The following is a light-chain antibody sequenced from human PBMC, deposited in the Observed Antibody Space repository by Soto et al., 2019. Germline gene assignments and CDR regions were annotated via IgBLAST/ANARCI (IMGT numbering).Light chain of an antibody. Sequence: QSALTQPASVSGSPGQSITISCTGTSSDVGGYNYVSWYQQHPGKAPKLLIYEDSNRPSVVSNRFSGSKSGNTASLTISGLQAEDEADYYCSAYTSSSSVVFGGGTQLTVL. V-gene: IGLV2-14*01. CDR2: EDS. J-gene: IGLJ2*01. CDR1: SSDVGGYNY. CDR3: SAYTSSSSVV.